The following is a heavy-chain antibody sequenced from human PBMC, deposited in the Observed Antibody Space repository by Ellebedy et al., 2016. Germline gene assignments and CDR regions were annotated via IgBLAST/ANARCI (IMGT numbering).Heavy chain of an antibody. CDR1: GYNFAISW. J-gene: IGHJ5*02. D-gene: IGHD2-2*01. Sequence: GESLKISXKGYGYNFAISWIAWVRQMPGKGLEWMGIIYPEDSDTRYSPSFQGQVTISADKSINTAYLQWSSLQASDTAMYYCARRYQDLSHADSWGQGTQVTVSS. CDR2: IYPEDSDT. V-gene: IGHV5-51*01. CDR3: ARRYQDLSHADS.